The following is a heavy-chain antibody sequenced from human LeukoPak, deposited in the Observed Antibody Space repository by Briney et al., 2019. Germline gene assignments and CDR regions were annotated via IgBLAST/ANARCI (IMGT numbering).Heavy chain of an antibody. D-gene: IGHD5-24*01. J-gene: IGHJ3*02. V-gene: IGHV4-39*07. CDR2: IYSSGST. Sequence: SETLSLTCSVSGASISSGSNYWGWIRQPPGKTLEWIGSIYSSGSTYYNPSLKSRVIIIIDTPKNHFSLTLSSVTAADTAVYYCASRRDGYNGDAFDIWGQGTMVTVSS. CDR3: ASRRDGYNGDAFDI. CDR1: GASISSGSNY.